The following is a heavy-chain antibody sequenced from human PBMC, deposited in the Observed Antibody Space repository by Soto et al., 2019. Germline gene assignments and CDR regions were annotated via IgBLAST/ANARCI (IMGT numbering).Heavy chain of an antibody. J-gene: IGHJ6*02. CDR1: GFTFSSYS. Sequence: GESLKISCAASGFTFSSYSMNWVRQAPGKGLEWVSSISSSSSYIYYADSVKGRFTISRDNAKNSLYLQMNSLRAEDTAVYYCARAQIVVVPAAMRYYYGMDVWGQGTTVTVSS. V-gene: IGHV3-21*01. D-gene: IGHD2-2*01. CDR3: ARAQIVVVPAAMRYYYGMDV. CDR2: ISSSSSYI.